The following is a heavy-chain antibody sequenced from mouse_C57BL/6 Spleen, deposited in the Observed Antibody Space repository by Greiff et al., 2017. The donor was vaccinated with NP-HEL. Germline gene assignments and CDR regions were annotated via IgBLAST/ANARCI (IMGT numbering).Heavy chain of an antibody. CDR3: ARNFGYDAWFAY. Sequence: QVQLQQSGPGLVQPSQSLSITCTVSGFSLTSYGVHWVRQSPGKGLEWLGVIWSGGSTDNNAAFISRLSISKDNSKSQVFFKMNSLQAYDTAIYYCARNFGYDAWFAYWGQGTLVTVSA. D-gene: IGHD2-2*01. CDR2: IWSGGST. J-gene: IGHJ3*01. CDR1: GFSLTSYG. V-gene: IGHV2-2*01.